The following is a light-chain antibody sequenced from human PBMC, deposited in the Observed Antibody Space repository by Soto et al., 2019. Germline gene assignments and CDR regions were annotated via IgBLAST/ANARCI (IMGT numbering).Light chain of an antibody. CDR2: DAS. CDR3: QQYGSSPPT. CDR1: QSVSTY. Sequence: EIVLTQSPATLSLSPGERATLSCRASQSVSTYLAWYQQRPGQAPRLLIYDASYRATDIPPRFSGSGSGTDFTLIISRLEPEDFALFYCQQYGSSPPTFGQGTKVDIK. J-gene: IGKJ1*01. V-gene: IGKV3-20*01.